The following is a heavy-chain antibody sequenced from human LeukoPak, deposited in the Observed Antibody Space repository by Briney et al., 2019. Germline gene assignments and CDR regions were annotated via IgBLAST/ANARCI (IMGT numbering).Heavy chain of an antibody. CDR2: ISGSGGST. CDR3: AKDLVGNSSSSLAFDI. Sequence: GGSLRLSCAASGFTFSSYAMSWVRQAPGKGLEWVSAISGSGGSTYYADSVKGRFTISRDNSKNTLYLQMNSLRAEDTAVYYCAKDLVGNSSSSLAFDIWGQGTMVTVSS. D-gene: IGHD6-6*01. V-gene: IGHV3-23*01. J-gene: IGHJ3*02. CDR1: GFTFSSYA.